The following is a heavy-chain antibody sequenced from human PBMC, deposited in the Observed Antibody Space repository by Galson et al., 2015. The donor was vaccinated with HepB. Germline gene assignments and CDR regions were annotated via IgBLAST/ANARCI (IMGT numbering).Heavy chain of an antibody. Sequence: SLRLSCAASGFTFSSYGMHWVRQAPGKGLEWVAFIRYDGSNKYYADSVKGRFTISRDNSKNTLYLQMNSLRAEDTAVYYCAKVFDYGDYGSRPIDYWGQGTLVTVSS. V-gene: IGHV3-30*02. CDR3: AKVFDYGDYGSRPIDY. D-gene: IGHD4-17*01. CDR1: GFTFSSYG. J-gene: IGHJ4*02. CDR2: IRYDGSNK.